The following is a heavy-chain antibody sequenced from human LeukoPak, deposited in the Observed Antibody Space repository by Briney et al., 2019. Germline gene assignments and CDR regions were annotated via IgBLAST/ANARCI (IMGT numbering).Heavy chain of an antibody. D-gene: IGHD1-7*01. CDR2: IYHSGST. J-gene: IGHJ4*02. Sequence: SSEALSLTCTVSGYSISSGYYWGWIRQPPGKGLEWIGSIYHSGSTYYNPSLKSRVTISVDTSKNQFSLKLSSVTAADTAVYYCARSNYEYFDYWGQGTLVTVSS. CDR1: GYSISSGYY. CDR3: ARSNYEYFDY. V-gene: IGHV4-38-2*02.